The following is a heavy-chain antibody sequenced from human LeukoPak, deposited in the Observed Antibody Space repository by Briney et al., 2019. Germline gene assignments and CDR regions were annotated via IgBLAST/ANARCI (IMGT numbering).Heavy chain of an antibody. CDR2: ISGSGYNT. V-gene: IGHV3-23*01. D-gene: IGHD6-13*01. CDR3: VKDRRSAAAGPFDY. J-gene: IGHJ4*02. Sequence: PGGSLRLSCAASGFAFDTYGMTWARQAPGKGLEWVSSISGSGYNTYYADSVKGRFTISRDNAKNSLYLQMNSLRAGDTALYYCVKDRRSAAAGPFDYWGQGTLVTDSS. CDR1: GFAFDTYG.